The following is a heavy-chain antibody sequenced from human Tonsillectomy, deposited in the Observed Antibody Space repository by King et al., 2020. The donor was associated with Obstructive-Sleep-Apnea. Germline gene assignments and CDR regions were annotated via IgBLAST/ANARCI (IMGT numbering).Heavy chain of an antibody. Sequence: QLQESGPGLVKPSGTLSLTCAVSGGSISSSHWWNWVRQPPGKGLEWIGEIYHTGGANYNPSLKSRVTISVDKSKNHFSLKLSSLTAADTAVYYCGRSHHSLPLYYFDYWGQGTLVTVSS. CDR2: IYHTGGA. V-gene: IGHV4-4*02. J-gene: IGHJ4*02. CDR3: GRSHHSLPLYYFDY. D-gene: IGHD6-13*01. CDR1: GGSISSSHW.